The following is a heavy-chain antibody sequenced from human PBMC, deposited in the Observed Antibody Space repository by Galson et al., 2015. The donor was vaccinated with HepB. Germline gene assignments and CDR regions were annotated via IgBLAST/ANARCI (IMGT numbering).Heavy chain of an antibody. D-gene: IGHD6-25*01. J-gene: IGHJ4*02. V-gene: IGHV3-33*01. CDR2: IWFDGNKK. CDR1: GFSFNQYG. Sequence: SLRLSCAASGFSFNQYGIHWVRQAPGKGLEWVSIIWFDGNKKVYADSVKGRFTISRDDSKDTVYLQMNSLKVEDSGIYYCARDRRGYGSYLDNWGQGTLVTVSS. CDR3: ARDRRGYGSYLDN.